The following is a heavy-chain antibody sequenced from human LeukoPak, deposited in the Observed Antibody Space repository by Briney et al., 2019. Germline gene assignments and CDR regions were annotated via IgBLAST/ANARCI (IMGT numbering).Heavy chain of an antibody. J-gene: IGHJ3*02. V-gene: IGHV1-69*05. CDR1: GGTFSSYA. D-gene: IGHD2-2*01. CDR3: ARDRTPVYCSSTSCYPSDAFDI. Sequence: ASVKVSCKASGGTFSSYAISWVRQAPGQGLEWMGGIIPNFGTTNYAQKFQGRVTITTDESTSTAYMELSSLRSEDTAVYYCARDRTPVYCSSTSCYPSDAFDIWGQGTMVTVSS. CDR2: IIPNFGTT.